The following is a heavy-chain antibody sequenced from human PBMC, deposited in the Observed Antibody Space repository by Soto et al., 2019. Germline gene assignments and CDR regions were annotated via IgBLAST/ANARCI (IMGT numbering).Heavy chain of an antibody. CDR1: GYTFTSYY. V-gene: IGHV1-46*01. CDR2: MNPSGGST. D-gene: IGHD4-17*01. J-gene: IGHJ4*02. Sequence: ASVKVSCKASGYTFTSYYMHWVRQAPGQGLEWMGRMNPSGGSTSYAQKFQGRVTMTRSTSTSTVYMELSSLRSEDTAVYYCVRVYGEIDYWGQGTLVTSPQ. CDR3: VRVYGEIDY.